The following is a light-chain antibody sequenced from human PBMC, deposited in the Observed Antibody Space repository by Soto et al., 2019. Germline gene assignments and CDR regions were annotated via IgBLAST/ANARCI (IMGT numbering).Light chain of an antibody. J-gene: IGKJ4*01. V-gene: IGKV1-27*01. CDR3: PKYKSVPLT. CDR2: AAS. Sequence: DIQMTQSPSSLSASVGDRDTITCRASQGISNYFSWYQQKPGKVPKLLTYAASTLRSGVPSRFSGSGSGTDFTLTISTLQRGDVATYYCPKYKSVPLTFGGGTKVEIK. CDR1: QGISNY.